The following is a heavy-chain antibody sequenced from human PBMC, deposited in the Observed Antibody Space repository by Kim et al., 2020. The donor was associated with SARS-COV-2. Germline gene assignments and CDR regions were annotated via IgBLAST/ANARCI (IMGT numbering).Heavy chain of an antibody. J-gene: IGHJ4*02. Sequence: VSVKSRITLNPDTSKNQFSLQLNSVTPEDTAVYYCARGYYGSGSYYNFDYWGQGTLVTVSS. V-gene: IGHV6-1*01. CDR3: ARGYYGSGSYYNFDY. D-gene: IGHD3-10*01.